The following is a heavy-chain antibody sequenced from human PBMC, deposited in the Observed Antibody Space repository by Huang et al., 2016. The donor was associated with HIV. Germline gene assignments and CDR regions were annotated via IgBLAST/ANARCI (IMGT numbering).Heavy chain of an antibody. CDR1: GFKLSGFC. CDR2: ISYDGRSQ. V-gene: IGHV3-30*18. D-gene: IGHD2-15*01. J-gene: IGHJ4*02. Sequence: QVHLVESGGGVVQPGGSLRLSCASSGFKLSGFCMNWVVQAPGKVLEVVAVISYDGRSQFYTDSVKGRFTISRDNSDNTLSLQMKGLRPDDTAVYYCAKESRWFSDFDHWGQGVLVSVSS. CDR3: AKESRWFSDFDH.